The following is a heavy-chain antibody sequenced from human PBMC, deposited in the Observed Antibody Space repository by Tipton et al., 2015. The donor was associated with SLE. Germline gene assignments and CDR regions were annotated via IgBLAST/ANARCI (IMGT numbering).Heavy chain of an antibody. V-gene: IGHV4-39*02. CDR1: GASISNTNYY. Sequence: GSLRLSCTVSGASISNTNYYWAWIRQSPGKGLEWIGSMYYSGSTYHNPSLKSRVTISVDRSMHHFSLKLSSVTAADTAVYYCATQHYDSYGIWGRLDYWGQGTLVAVSS. CDR2: MYYSGST. CDR3: ATQHYDSYGIWGRLDY. J-gene: IGHJ4*02. D-gene: IGHD3-22*01.